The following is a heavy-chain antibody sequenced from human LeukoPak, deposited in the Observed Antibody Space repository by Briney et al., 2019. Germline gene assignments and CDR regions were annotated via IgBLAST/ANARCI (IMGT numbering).Heavy chain of an antibody. J-gene: IGHJ4*02. CDR1: GFTFSRCW. D-gene: IGHD3-10*01. V-gene: IGHV3-9*01. CDR3: TKDGNYGSGTYYDN. CDR2: ISWNSGYI. Sequence: GGSPRLSCAASGFTFSRCWMHWVRQAPGKGLEWVSGISWNSGYIDYADSVKGRFTISRDNTKNSLYLEMNSLRAEDTALYYCTKDGNYGSGTYYDNWGQGTLVTVSS.